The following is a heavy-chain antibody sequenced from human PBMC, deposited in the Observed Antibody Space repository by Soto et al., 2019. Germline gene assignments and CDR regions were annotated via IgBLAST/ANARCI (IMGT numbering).Heavy chain of an antibody. CDR2: IIPIFGTA. Sequence: GASVKVSCKASGGTFSSYAISWVRQAPGQGLEWMGGIIPIFGTANYAQKFQGRVTITADESTSTAYMELSSLRSEDTAVYYCARGVGFLEWLPPLDAFDIWGQGTMVTVSS. CDR1: GGTFSSYA. J-gene: IGHJ3*02. D-gene: IGHD3-3*01. V-gene: IGHV1-69*13. CDR3: ARGVGFLEWLPPLDAFDI.